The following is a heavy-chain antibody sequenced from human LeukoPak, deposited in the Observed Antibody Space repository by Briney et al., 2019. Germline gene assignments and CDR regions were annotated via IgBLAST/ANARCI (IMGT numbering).Heavy chain of an antibody. CDR1: GGSISSSNW. D-gene: IGHD3-16*01. CDR2: IYHSGST. CDR3: ARGRILGRDVGPYFDY. Sequence: SETLSLTCAVSGGSISSSNWWSWVRQPPGKGLEWIGEIYHSGSTNYNPSLKSRVTISVDKSKNQFSLKLSSVTAADTAVYYCARGRILGRDVGPYFDYWGQGTLVTVSS. V-gene: IGHV4-4*02. J-gene: IGHJ4*02.